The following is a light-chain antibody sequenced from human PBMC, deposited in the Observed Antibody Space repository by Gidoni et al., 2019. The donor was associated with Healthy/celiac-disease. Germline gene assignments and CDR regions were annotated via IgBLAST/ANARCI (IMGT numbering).Light chain of an antibody. Sequence: SYELTQPPSVSVSPGQTASITCSEDKLGDKYACWYQQKPGQFPVLVIYQDSKRPSGIPERFSGSNSGNTATLTISGTQAMDEADYYCQAWDSSTVVFGGGTKLTVL. CDR3: QAWDSSTVV. CDR2: QDS. CDR1: KLGDKY. V-gene: IGLV3-1*01. J-gene: IGLJ2*01.